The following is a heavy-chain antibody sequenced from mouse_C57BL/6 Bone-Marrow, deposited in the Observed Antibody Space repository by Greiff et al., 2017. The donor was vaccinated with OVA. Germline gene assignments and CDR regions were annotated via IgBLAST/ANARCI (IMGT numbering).Heavy chain of an antibody. D-gene: IGHD1-1*01. J-gene: IGHJ2*01. CDR1: GYTFTSYG. CDR3: AYYGSFYDFDY. V-gene: IGHV1-81*01. Sequence: SGAELARPGASVKLSCKASGYTFTSYGISWVKQRTGQGLEWIGEIYPRSGNTYYNEKFKGKATLTADKSSSTAYMELRSLTSEDAAVYFCAYYGSFYDFDYWGQGTTLTVSS. CDR2: IYPRSGNT.